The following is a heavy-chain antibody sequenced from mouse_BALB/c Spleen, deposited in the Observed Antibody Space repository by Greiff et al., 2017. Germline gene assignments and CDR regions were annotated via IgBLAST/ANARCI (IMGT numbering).Heavy chain of an antibody. Sequence: EVQLQQSGAELVKPGASVKLSCTASGFNIKDTYMHWVKQRPEQGLEWIGRIDPANGNTKYDPKFQGKATITADTSSNTAYLQLSSLTSEDTAVYYCARGLWLRRKDWGQGTLVTVSA. D-gene: IGHD2-2*01. CDR3: ARGLWLRRKD. V-gene: IGHV14-3*02. CDR2: IDPANGNT. J-gene: IGHJ3*01. CDR1: GFNIKDTY.